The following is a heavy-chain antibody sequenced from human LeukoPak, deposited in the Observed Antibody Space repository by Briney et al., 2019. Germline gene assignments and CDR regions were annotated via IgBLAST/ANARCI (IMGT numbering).Heavy chain of an antibody. D-gene: IGHD3-10*02. Sequence: ASVKVSCKASGYTFTGYYMHWVRQAPGQGLEWMGWINPNSGGTNYAQKFQGRVTMTRDTSISTAYMELSRLRSDDTAVYYCARGDTMSRFGYAFDIWGQGTMVTVSS. CDR2: INPNSGGT. CDR3: ARGDTMSRFGYAFDI. V-gene: IGHV1-2*02. CDR1: GYTFTGYY. J-gene: IGHJ3*02.